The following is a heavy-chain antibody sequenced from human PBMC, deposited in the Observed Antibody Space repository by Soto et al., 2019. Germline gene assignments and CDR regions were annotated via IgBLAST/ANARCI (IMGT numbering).Heavy chain of an antibody. CDR2: IYYSGST. J-gene: IGHJ4*02. V-gene: IGHV4-59*01. Sequence: SETLSLTCTVSGGSISSYYWSWIRQPPGKGLEWIGYIYYSGSTNYNPSLKSRVTISVDTSKNQFSLKLSSVTAADTAVYYCARDEYGPGSFDYWGQGTLVTVS. D-gene: IGHD3-10*01. CDR3: ARDEYGPGSFDY. CDR1: GGSISSYY.